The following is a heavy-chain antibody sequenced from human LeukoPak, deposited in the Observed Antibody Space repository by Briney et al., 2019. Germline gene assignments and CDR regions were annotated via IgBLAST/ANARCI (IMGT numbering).Heavy chain of an antibody. Sequence: GGSLRLSCAASGFTFSSYSMNWVRQAPGKGLEWVSSISSSSSYIYYADSVKGRFTFSRDNSKNTLYLQMNSLRAEDTAVYYCAKDSDYYDSSGYFDYWGQGTLVTVSS. V-gene: IGHV3-21*04. CDR3: AKDSDYYDSSGYFDY. D-gene: IGHD3-22*01. CDR1: GFTFSSYS. CDR2: ISSSSSYI. J-gene: IGHJ4*02.